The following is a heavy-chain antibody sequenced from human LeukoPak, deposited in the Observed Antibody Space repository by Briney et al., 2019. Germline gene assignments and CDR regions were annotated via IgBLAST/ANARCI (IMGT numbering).Heavy chain of an antibody. CDR2: IKQDGSEK. CDR3: AREDDDSSGHDY. CDR1: GFTFSNFG. Sequence: PGKSLRLSCVASGFTFSNFGMHWVRQAPGKGLEWVANIKQDGSEKYYVDSVKGRFTISRDNAKNSLYLQMNSLRAEDTAVYYCAREDDDSSGHDYWGQGTLVTVSS. D-gene: IGHD3-22*01. V-gene: IGHV3-7*01. J-gene: IGHJ4*02.